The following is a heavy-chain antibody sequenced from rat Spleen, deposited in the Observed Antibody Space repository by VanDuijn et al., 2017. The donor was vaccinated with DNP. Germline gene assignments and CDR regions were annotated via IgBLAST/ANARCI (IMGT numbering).Heavy chain of an antibody. D-gene: IGHD1-5*01. V-gene: IGHV3-1*01. Sequence: EVQLQESGPGLVKPSQSLSLTCSVTGHSITSNYWGWIRKFPGNKMEWIGHISYSGRTTYNPSLKSRIYITRDTSKNQFFLQLSSVTTEDTATYYCARWNIGTSTLDYWGQGVMVTVSS. CDR3: ARWNIGTSTLDY. CDR2: ISYSGRT. J-gene: IGHJ2*01. CDR1: GHSITSNY.